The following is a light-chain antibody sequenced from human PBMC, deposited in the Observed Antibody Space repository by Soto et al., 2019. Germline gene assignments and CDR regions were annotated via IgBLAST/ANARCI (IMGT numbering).Light chain of an antibody. V-gene: IGKV3-20*01. J-gene: IGKJ1*01. Sequence: EIVLTQSPGTLSLSPGERATLSCRASQSVSSSYLAWYQQKPGQAPRLLIYGASSRATGIPDRVSGSGSGTDFTRTISRLEPEGFAVYYCQQYGSSPLTFGQGTKVEIK. CDR2: GAS. CDR1: QSVSSSY. CDR3: QQYGSSPLT.